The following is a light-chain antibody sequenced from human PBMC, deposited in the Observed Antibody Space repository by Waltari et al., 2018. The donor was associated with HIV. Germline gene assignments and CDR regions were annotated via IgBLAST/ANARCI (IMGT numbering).Light chain of an antibody. V-gene: IGLV1-44*01. CDR3: AAWDDSLSGQWV. CDR2: SNN. J-gene: IGLJ3*02. CDR1: SSNIESNT. Sequence: QSVLTQPPSASGTPGQRVTISCSGSSSNIESNTANWYQQLPGTAPKLLIYSNNQRPSGVPDRFSGSNSGTSASLAISGLQSEDEADYYCAAWDDSLSGQWVFGGGTKLTVL.